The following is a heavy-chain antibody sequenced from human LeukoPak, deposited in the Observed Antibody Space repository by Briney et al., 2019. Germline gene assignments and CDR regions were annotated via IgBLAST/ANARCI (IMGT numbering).Heavy chain of an antibody. CDR3: ARDYGDYHAAFDI. CDR1: GFTVSSNE. CDR2: ISGGST. V-gene: IGHV3-38-3*01. J-gene: IGHJ3*02. Sequence: GGSLRLSCAASGFTVSSNEMSWVRQAPGKGLEWVSSISGGSTYYADSVKGRFTISRDNAKNSLYLQMNSLRAEDTAVYYCARDYGDYHAAFDIWGQGTMVTVSS. D-gene: IGHD4-17*01.